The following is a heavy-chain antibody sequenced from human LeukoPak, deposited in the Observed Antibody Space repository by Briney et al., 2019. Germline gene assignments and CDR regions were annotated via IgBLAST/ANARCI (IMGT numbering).Heavy chain of an antibody. V-gene: IGHV4-39*07. J-gene: IGHJ5*01. CDR1: GGSISSSSYY. CDR2: IYYSGST. D-gene: IGHD1-26*01. Sequence: PSETLSLTCTVSGGSISSSSYYWGWIRQPPGKGLEWIGSIYYSGSTYYNPSLKSRVTISVDTSKNQFSLKLSSVTAADTAVYYCARKEWELLSWFDPWGQGTTVTVSS. CDR3: ARKEWELLSWFDP.